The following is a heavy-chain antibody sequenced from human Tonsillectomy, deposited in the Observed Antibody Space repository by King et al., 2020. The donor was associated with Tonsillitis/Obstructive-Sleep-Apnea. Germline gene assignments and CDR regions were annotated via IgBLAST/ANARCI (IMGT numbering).Heavy chain of an antibody. J-gene: IGHJ3*02. D-gene: IGHD6-19*01. CDR2: ISWNSGSI. CDR1: GFTFDDYA. Sequence: VQLVESGGGLVQPGRSLRLSCAASGFTFDDYAMHWVRQAPGKGLEWVSGISWNSGSIGYADSVKGRFTISRDNAKNSLYLQMNSLRPEDTALHYCAKESDPRSSGWYLDVFDIWGQGTMVTVSS. CDR3: AKESDPRSSGWYLDVFDI. V-gene: IGHV3-9*01.